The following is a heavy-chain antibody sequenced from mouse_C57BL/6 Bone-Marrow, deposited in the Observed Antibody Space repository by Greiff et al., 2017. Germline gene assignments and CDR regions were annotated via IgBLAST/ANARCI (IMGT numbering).Heavy chain of an antibody. Sequence: VQLQQSGAELVRPGASVKLSCTASGFNIKDDYMHWVKQRPEQGLEWIGWIDPENGDTEYASKFQGKATITADTSSNTAYLQLSSLTSEDTAVYYCTTEGWYFYVWVTGTTVTVSS. CDR2: IDPENGDT. CDR3: TTEGWYFYV. V-gene: IGHV14-4*01. J-gene: IGHJ1*03. CDR1: GFNIKDDY.